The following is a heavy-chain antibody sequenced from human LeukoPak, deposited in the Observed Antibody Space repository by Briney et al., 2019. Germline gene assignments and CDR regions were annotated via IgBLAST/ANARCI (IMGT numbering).Heavy chain of an antibody. Sequence: GGSLRLSCAASGLIFNSNTFSWVRQAPGKGLEWVSSFGTMSGDTYYADSVRGRFTMSSDSAKMSVFLQMDSLSVDDTAVYYCARDEPDLAAAATYYFDYWGQGTLVTVSS. J-gene: IGHJ4*02. D-gene: IGHD6-13*01. CDR2: FGTMSGDT. CDR1: GLIFNSNT. CDR3: ARDEPDLAAAATYYFDY. V-gene: IGHV3-21*01.